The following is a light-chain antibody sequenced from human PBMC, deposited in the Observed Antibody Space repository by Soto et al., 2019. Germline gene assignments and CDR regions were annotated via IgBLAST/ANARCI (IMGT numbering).Light chain of an antibody. CDR2: EVS. V-gene: IGLV2-14*01. CDR1: SSDVGDYNY. Sequence: QSALTQPASVSGSPGQSITISCTGTSSDVGDYNYVSWYQQHPGKAPKLMIYEVSNRPSGVSNRFSGSKSGNTASLTISGLQAEDEADYYCSSYTNINTRACVFGTGTQLTVL. CDR3: SSYTNINTRACV. J-gene: IGLJ7*01.